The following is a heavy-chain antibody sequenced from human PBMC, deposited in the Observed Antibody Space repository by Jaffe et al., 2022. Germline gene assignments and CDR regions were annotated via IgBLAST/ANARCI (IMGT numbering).Heavy chain of an antibody. CDR3: ARDHQYYGSGSARFDP. V-gene: IGHV1-46*01. CDR1: GYTFTSYY. CDR2: INPSGGST. Sequence: QVQLVQSGAEVKKPGASVKVSCKASGYTFTSYYMHWVRQAPGQGLEWMGIINPSGGSTSYAQKFQGRVTMTRDTSTSTVYMELSSLRSEDTAVYYCARDHQYYGSGSARFDPWGQGTLVTVSS. J-gene: IGHJ5*02. D-gene: IGHD3-10*01.